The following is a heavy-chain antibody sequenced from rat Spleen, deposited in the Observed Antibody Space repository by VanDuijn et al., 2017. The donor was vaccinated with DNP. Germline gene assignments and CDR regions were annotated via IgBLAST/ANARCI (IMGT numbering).Heavy chain of an antibody. Sequence: EVQLVESGGGLVQPGRSLKLSCAASGFTFSNYGMAWVRQAPTKGLEWVASITNSGGSTYYRDSVKGRFTISRDNAKNTLYLQMDSLRSEDTATYYCATSSYFGYDYGFAYWGQGTLVTVSS. CDR2: ITNSGGST. V-gene: IGHV5S23*01. J-gene: IGHJ3*01. CDR1: GFTFSNYG. D-gene: IGHD1-7*01. CDR3: ATSSYFGYDYGFAY.